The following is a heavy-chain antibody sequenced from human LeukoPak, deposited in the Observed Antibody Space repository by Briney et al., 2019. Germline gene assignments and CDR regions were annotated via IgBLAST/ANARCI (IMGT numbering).Heavy chain of an antibody. CDR2: ISNNGGYT. J-gene: IGHJ4*02. Sequence: GGSLRLPCAASGFTFSSSAMSWVRQAPGKGLEWVSAISNNGGYTYYADSVQGRFTISRDNSKSTLCLQMNSLRAEDTAVYYCAKQLGYCSDGSCYFPYWGQGTLVTVSS. CDR1: GFTFSSSA. V-gene: IGHV3-23*01. D-gene: IGHD2-15*01. CDR3: AKQLGYCSDGSCYFPY.